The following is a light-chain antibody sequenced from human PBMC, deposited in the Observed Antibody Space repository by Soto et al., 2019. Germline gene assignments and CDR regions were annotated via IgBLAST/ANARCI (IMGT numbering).Light chain of an antibody. J-gene: IGLJ2*01. V-gene: IGLV1-44*01. CDR3: QSYDSSLSAAV. CDR1: RSNIGSNT. CDR2: RDN. Sequence: QSVLTQPPSVSGTPGQRVTVSCSGGRSNIGSNTVHWYQQLPGAAPKLLIYRDNQRPSGVPDRFAASKSGTSASLAISGLQSEDEGDYYCQSYDSSLSAAVFGGGTKLTVL.